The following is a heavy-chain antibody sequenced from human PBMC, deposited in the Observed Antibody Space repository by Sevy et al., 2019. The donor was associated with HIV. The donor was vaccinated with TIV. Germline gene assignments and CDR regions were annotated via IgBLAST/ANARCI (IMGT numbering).Heavy chain of an antibody. J-gene: IGHJ5*02. CDR1: GFTFSSYA. CDR3: ARDLSGLAYCGGDCYTRTTWFDP. V-gene: IGHV3-30*04. D-gene: IGHD2-21*02. CDR2: ISYDGSNK. Sequence: GGSLRLSCAASGFTFSSYAMHWVRQAPGKGLEWVAVISYDGSNKYYADSVKGRFTISRDNSKNTLYLQMNSLRAEDTAVYYCARDLSGLAYCGGDCYTRTTWFDPWGQGTLVTVSS.